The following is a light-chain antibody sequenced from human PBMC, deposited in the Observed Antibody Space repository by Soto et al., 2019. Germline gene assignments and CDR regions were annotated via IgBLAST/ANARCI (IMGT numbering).Light chain of an antibody. CDR2: DVA. CDR1: SXDVGGYDH. J-gene: IGLJ1*01. CDR3: CSSADSYTFI. Sequence: QSALTQPRSVSGSPGQLLTISCTGTSXDVGGYDHVSWYQYHPDKAPKLIIYDVAKRPSGVPGRFSGSKSGNTASLTISGLQAEDGADYYCCSSADSYTFIFGSGTKVTVL. V-gene: IGLV2-11*01.